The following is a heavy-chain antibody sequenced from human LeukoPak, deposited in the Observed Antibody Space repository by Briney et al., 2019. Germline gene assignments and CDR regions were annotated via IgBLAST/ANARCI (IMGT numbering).Heavy chain of an antibody. CDR2: FDPEDGET. CDR1: GYTLTELS. V-gene: IGHV1-24*01. CDR3: ASISGTDSYYFDY. Sequence: ASVKVSCKVSGYTLTELSIHWVRQAPGKGLEWMGGFDPEDGETIYAQKFQGRVTMTEDTSTDTAYMELSSLRSEDTAVYYCASISGTDSYYFDYWGQGTLVTVSS. J-gene: IGHJ4*02. D-gene: IGHD6-13*01.